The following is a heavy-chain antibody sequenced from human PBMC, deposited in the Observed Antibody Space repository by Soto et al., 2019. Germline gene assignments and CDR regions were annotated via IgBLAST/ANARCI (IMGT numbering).Heavy chain of an antibody. D-gene: IGHD3-22*01. CDR1: GGSISSYY. Sequence: SETLSLTCTVSGGSISSYYWSWIRQPPGKGLEWIGYIYYSGSTNYNPSLKSRVTISVDTSKNQFSLKLSSVTAADTAVYYCARSYRGYYDKKQGSYYFDYWGQGTLVTVSS. V-gene: IGHV4-59*01. J-gene: IGHJ4*02. CDR2: IYYSGST. CDR3: ARSYRGYYDKKQGSYYFDY.